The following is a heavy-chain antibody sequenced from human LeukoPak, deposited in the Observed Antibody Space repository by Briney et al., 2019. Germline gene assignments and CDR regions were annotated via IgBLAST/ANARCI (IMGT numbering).Heavy chain of an antibody. D-gene: IGHD1-14*01. V-gene: IGHV3-21*01. CDR1: GFTFSSYS. Sequence: GGSLRLSCAASGFTFSSYSMNWVRQAPGKGLEWVSSISSSSSYIYYADSVKGRFTISRDNAKNSLYLQMNSLRAEDTAVYYCASPLSEGGIDYWGQGTLVTVSS. CDR2: ISSSSSYI. CDR3: ASPLSEGGIDY. J-gene: IGHJ4*02.